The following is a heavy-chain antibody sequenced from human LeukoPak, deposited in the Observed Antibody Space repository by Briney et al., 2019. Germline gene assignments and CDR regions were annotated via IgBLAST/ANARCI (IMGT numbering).Heavy chain of an antibody. CDR1: GDSVSSSNW. Sequence: SGTLSLTCAVSGDSVSSSNWWSWVRQSPGKGLAWIGEIYHRGRTNYNPSLKSRVTISVDKSKNQFSLRLTSVTAADTAVYYCARNGVPPRAWFDPWGQGTLVTVSS. V-gene: IGHV4-4*02. CDR3: ARNGVPPRAWFDP. CDR2: IYHRGRT. J-gene: IGHJ5*02. D-gene: IGHD2-8*01.